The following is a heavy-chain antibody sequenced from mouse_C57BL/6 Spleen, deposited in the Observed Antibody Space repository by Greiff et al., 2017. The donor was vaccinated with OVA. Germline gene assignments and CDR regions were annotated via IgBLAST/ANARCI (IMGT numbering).Heavy chain of an antibody. CDR3: AREEGGDQRYCDD. CDR2: ILPGSGST. D-gene: IGHD3-3*01. Sequence: QVQLKESGAELMKPGASVKLSCKATGYTFTGYWIEWVKQRPGHGLEWIGEILPGSGSTNYNEKFKGKATFTADKSSNTAYMQLSSLTTEDSAIYDCAREEGGDQRYCDDWGTGTTVTVSS. CDR1: GYTFTGYW. V-gene: IGHV1-9*01. J-gene: IGHJ1*03.